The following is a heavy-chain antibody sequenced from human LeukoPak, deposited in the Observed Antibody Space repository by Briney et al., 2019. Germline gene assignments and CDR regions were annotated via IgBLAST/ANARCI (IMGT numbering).Heavy chain of an antibody. CDR1: GYSFSNYW. CDR3: ARQEGLSFWFDP. V-gene: IGHV5-51*01. CDR2: IYCDDSNV. J-gene: IGHJ5*02. D-gene: IGHD3-16*02. Sequence: GESLKTSCTGSGYSFSNYWIAWVRQMPGKGLEWMGVIYCDDSNVRYSPSFEGHVTISADKSISTAYLQWSSLKASDTAMYYCARQEGLSFWFDPWGQGTLVTVSS.